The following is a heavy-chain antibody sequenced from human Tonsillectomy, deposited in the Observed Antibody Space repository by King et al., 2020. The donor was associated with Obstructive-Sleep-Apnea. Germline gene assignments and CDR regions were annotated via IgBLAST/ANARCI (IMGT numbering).Heavy chain of an antibody. CDR3: ATVAVATATFYFDY. V-gene: IGHV1-2*02. CDR2: INPNSVGT. CDR1: GYTFTGYY. Sequence: VQLVESGAEVKKPGASVKVSCKASGYTFTGYYIHWVRQAPGHGLEWMGWINPNSVGTNFAQRFQGRGTMTRDTSISTAYMELSRLRSDDTAVYYCATVAVATATFYFDYWGQGTLVTVSS. D-gene: IGHD4-17*01. J-gene: IGHJ4*02.